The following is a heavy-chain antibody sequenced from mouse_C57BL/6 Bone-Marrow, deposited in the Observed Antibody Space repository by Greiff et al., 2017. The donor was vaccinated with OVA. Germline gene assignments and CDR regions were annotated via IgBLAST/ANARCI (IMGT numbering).Heavy chain of an antibody. CDR1: GYAFSSYW. D-gene: IGHD1-1*01. CDR2: IYPGDGDT. CDR3: ARLLRSLWDY. V-gene: IGHV1-80*01. J-gene: IGHJ4*01. Sequence: QVQLKESGAELVKPGASVKISCKASGYAFSSYWMNWVKQRPGKGLEWIGQIYPGDGDTNYNGKFKGKATLTADKSSSTAYMQLSSLTSEDSAVYFCARLLRSLWDYWGQGTSVTVSS.